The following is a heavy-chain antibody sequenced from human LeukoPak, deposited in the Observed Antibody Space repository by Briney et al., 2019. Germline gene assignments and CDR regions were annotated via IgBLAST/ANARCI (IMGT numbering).Heavy chain of an antibody. CDR1: GFTFSSYA. J-gene: IGHJ4*02. CDR3: AKGGLGYCSGGSCYGNYFDY. CDR2: SSGSGGST. Sequence: GGSLSLSCAAAGFTFSSYAVSWVRQAAGKGLEWVSASSGSGGSTYYADSVKGRFTISRDNSKNTLYLQMNSLRAEDTAVYYCAKGGLGYCSGGSCYGNYFDYWGQGTLVTVSS. D-gene: IGHD2-15*01. V-gene: IGHV3-23*01.